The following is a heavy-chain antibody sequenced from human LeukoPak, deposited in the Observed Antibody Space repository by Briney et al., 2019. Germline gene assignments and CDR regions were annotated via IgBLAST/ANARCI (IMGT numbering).Heavy chain of an antibody. CDR1: GFTVSSNY. CDR2: IYSGGST. CDR3: AREIFDAFDI. V-gene: IGHV3-66*01. Sequence: GGSLRLSCAASGFTVSSNYMSWVRQAPGKGLEWVSFIYSGGSTYYADSVKGRFTISRDNSKNTLYLQMNSLRAEDTAVYYCAREIFDAFDIWGQGTMVTVSS. J-gene: IGHJ3*02. D-gene: IGHD3-3*01.